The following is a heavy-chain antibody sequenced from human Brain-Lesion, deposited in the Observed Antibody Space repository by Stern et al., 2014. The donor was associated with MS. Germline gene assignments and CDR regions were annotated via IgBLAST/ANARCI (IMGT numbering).Heavy chain of an antibody. V-gene: IGHV1-58*01. D-gene: IGHD6-13*01. CDR2: IVGGSGNT. J-gene: IGHJ5*02. Sequence: QLVESGPEVKKPGTSVKVSCKASGFTFTSSAVQWVRQARGQRLEWIGWIVGGSGNTNYAQTVQERVTITRDMSTSTAYMELSSLRSEDTAVYYCAADPTTGSSSWYYIPNWFDPWGQGTLVTVSS. CDR3: AADPTTGSSSWYYIPNWFDP. CDR1: GFTFTSSA.